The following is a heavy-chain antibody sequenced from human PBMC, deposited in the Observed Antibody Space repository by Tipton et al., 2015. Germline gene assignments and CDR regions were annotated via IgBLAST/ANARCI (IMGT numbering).Heavy chain of an antibody. CDR3: AKGGGVWGSYRWDFDY. Sequence: SGFTFSSYGMHWVRQTPGKGLEWVALIWYDGSNEFYADSVKGRFTISRDNSKNTLYLQMNSLRVEDTAVYYFAKGGGVWGSYRWDFDYWGQGTLVTVSS. J-gene: IGHJ4*02. D-gene: IGHD3-16*02. CDR1: GFTFSSYG. V-gene: IGHV3-33*06. CDR2: IWYDGSNE.